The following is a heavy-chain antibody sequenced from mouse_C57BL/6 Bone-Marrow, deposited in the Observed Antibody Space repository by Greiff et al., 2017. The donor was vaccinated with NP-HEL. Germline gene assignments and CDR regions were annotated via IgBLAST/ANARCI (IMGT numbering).Heavy chain of an antibody. CDR2: IRLKSDNYAT. J-gene: IGHJ1*03. V-gene: IGHV6-3*01. Sequence: DVQLQESGGGLVQPGGSMKLSCVASGFTFSNYWMNWVRQSPEKGLEWVAQIRLKSDNYATHYAESVKGRFTISRDDSKSSVYLQMNKLRAEDTGIYYCTDFITPVVAPHFDVWGTGTTVTVSS. CDR1: GFTFSNYW. CDR3: TDFITPVVAPHFDV. D-gene: IGHD1-1*01.